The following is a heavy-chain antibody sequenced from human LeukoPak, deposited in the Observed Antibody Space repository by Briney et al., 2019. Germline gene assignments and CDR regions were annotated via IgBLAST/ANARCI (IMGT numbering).Heavy chain of an antibody. CDR1: GGSISSSNW. V-gene: IGHV4-4*02. J-gene: IGHJ5*02. CDR3: ARTDRYCSGGSCFLGGWFDP. Sequence: PSGTLSLTCAVSGGSISSSNWWSWVRQPPGKGLEWIGEIYHSGSTNYNPSLKSRVTISVDKSKNQFSLKLSSVTAADTAVYYCARTDRYCSGGSCFLGGWFDPWGQGTLVTVSS. D-gene: IGHD2-15*01. CDR2: IYHSGST.